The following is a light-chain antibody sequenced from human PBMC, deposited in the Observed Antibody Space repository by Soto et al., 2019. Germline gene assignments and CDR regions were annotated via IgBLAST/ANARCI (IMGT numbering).Light chain of an antibody. CDR3: QQRHNWRDT. J-gene: IGKJ5*01. V-gene: IGKV3D-20*02. Sequence: VLTQSPGTLSLSPGERATLSCRASQTVKSNYFAWFQQIFGQAPSLLLYGASSRATGVPDRFSGAGSGAEFTLTITMLEPEDFAVYYCQQRHNWRDTFGQGTRLEI. CDR2: GAS. CDR1: QTVKSNY.